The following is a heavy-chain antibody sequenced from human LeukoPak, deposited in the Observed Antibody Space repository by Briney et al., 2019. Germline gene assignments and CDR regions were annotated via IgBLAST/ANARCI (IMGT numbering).Heavy chain of an antibody. J-gene: IGHJ3*02. Sequence: GGSLRLSCAASGFIFNRYAMMWLRQAPGKGPEWVSAIKVDGYAEYTDSVRGRFTISREDSRNTLYLQMNRLRVDDTAVYYCARDPNGDYIGAFDILGQGTMVTVSS. D-gene: IGHD4-17*01. V-gene: IGHV3-23*01. CDR1: GFIFNRYA. CDR2: IKVDGYA. CDR3: ARDPNGDYIGAFDI.